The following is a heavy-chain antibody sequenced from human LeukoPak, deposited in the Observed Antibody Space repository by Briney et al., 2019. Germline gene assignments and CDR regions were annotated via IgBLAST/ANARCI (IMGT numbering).Heavy chain of an antibody. CDR3: ARGGGPFDP. CDR1: GDSISSGGYS. V-gene: IGHV4-30-2*01. Sequence: SETLSPTCAVSGDSISSGGYSWSWIRQPPGKGLEYIGYIYHTGSTYYSPSLKSRVTISIDTSRNQFSLKLTSVTAADTAVYYCARGGGPFDPWGQGTLVTVSS. CDR2: IYHTGST. J-gene: IGHJ5*02. D-gene: IGHD6-25*01.